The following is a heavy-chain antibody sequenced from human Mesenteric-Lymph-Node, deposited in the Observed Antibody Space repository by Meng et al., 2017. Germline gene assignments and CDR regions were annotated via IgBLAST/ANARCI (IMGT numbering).Heavy chain of an antibody. D-gene: IGHD1-20*01. J-gene: IGHJ3*02. CDR2: ISGSGDST. Sequence: GESLKISCAASGFTFSSYSMNWVRQAPGKGLEWVSTISGSGDSTHYADSVKGRFTISRDKSKNTLYLQMNSLRAEDTAVYYCAKDRESYNSVWDAFDIWGQGTMVTVSS. V-gene: IGHV3-23*01. CDR1: GFTFSSYS. CDR3: AKDRESYNSVWDAFDI.